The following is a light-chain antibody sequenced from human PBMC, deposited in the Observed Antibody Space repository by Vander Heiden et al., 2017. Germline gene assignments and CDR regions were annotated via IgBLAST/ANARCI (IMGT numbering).Light chain of an antibody. CDR2: QDS. CDR3: QAWDSSVV. J-gene: IGLJ2*01. CDR1: KWGDKY. V-gene: IGLV3-1*01. Sequence: YEMTKPPSVSVSPGQTAIIPCAGEKWGDKYDCWYQQTHGHVLVLGIYQDSKRPSGIPDRSSCSKFGTHATMTISGTEAVEEAYYDCQAWDSSVVFGGGTKLTVL.